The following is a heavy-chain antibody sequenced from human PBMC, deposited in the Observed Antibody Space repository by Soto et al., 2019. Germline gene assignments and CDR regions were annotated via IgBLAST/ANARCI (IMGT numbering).Heavy chain of an antibody. CDR1: GDSISGYY. CDR2: TYYSGST. CDR3: ARHGATYYDILTGYYIDP. Sequence: SETLFLTCTVSGDSISGYYWSWIRQAPGKGLEWIGYTYYSGSTYYNPSLKSRVTISVDTSKNQFSLKLSSVTAADTAVYYCARHGATYYDILTGYYIDPWGQGTLVTVSS. J-gene: IGHJ5*02. V-gene: IGHV4-59*04. D-gene: IGHD3-9*01.